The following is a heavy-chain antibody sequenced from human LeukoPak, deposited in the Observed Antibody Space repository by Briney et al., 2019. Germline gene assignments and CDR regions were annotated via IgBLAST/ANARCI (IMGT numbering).Heavy chain of an antibody. Sequence: ASVKVSCKASGYTFTGYAISWVRQAPGQGLEWMGWISTYNGNTNYAQNLQDRVTMTTDTSTSTAYMELRSLRPDDTAVYYCARGYSYGYRDYFDFWGQGTLVTVSS. J-gene: IGHJ4*02. CDR3: ARGYSYGYRDYFDF. V-gene: IGHV1-18*01. D-gene: IGHD5-18*01. CDR2: ISTYNGNT. CDR1: GYTFTGYA.